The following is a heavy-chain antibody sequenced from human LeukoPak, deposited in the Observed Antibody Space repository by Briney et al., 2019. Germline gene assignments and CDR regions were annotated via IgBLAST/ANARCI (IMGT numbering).Heavy chain of an antibody. CDR2: ISGSGGST. CDR1: EFTFSSYA. D-gene: IGHD6-13*01. CDR3: AKDDSSSFSVPSLDY. Sequence: GGSLRLSCTASEFTFSSYAMNWVRQAPGKGLEWVSAISGSGGSTYYADSVKGRFTISRDNSKNTLYLQMNSLRAEDTAVYYCAKDDSSSFSVPSLDYWGQGTLVTVSS. J-gene: IGHJ4*02. V-gene: IGHV3-23*01.